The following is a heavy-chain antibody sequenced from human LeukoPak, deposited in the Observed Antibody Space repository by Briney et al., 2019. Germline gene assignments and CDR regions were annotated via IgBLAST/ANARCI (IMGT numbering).Heavy chain of an antibody. J-gene: IGHJ4*02. D-gene: IGHD4-17*01. CDR3: ARAVYYGGKGGNYFDY. V-gene: IGHV6-1*01. Sequence: SQTLSLTCAISGDSVSSNSAAWTWIRQSPSRGLEWLGRTYYRSKWYNDYAVSVKSRITINPDTSKNQFSLQLNSVTPEDTAVYYCARAVYYGGKGGNYFDYWGQGTLVTVSS. CDR1: GDSVSSNSAA. CDR2: TYYRSKWYN.